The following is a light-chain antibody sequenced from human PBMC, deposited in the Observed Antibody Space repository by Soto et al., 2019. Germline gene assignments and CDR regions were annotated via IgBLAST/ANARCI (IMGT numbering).Light chain of an antibody. V-gene: IGKV3-11*01. CDR2: DAS. Sequence: ETVLTQSPATLSSSPGERVTLSCRASQSVTTYLAWYQHKPGQAPSLLIYDASHRATGISARFSGSGSGTDFTLTISSLEPEDFAVYYCQQRSNWPRTFGQGTKVDIK. CDR1: QSVTTY. CDR3: QQRSNWPRT. J-gene: IGKJ1*01.